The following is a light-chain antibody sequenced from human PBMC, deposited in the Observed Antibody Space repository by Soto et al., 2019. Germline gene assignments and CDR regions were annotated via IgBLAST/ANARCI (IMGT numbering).Light chain of an antibody. J-gene: IGLJ2*01. V-gene: IGLV2-23*02. CDR1: NGDVGSYDL. CDR2: EVN. Sequence: QSALTQPASVSGSPGQSITISCTGTNGDVGSYDLVSWYQRYPGEAPKLIIYEVNKRPSGISNRFSGSKSGNTASLTISGLQAEDEAEYDCCSYAGSNSLIFGGGTKRTVL. CDR3: CSYAGSNSLI.